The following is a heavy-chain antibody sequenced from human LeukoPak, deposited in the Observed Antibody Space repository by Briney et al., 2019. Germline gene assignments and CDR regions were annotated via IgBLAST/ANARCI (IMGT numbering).Heavy chain of an antibody. CDR1: GYTFTGYY. V-gene: IGHV1-2*02. CDR3: ARGDPIRFLEWLLFDY. J-gene: IGHJ4*02. D-gene: IGHD3-3*01. Sequence: ASVKVSCKASGYTFTGYYMHWARQAPGQGLEWMGWINPNSGGTNYAQKFQGRVTMTRDTSISTAYMELSRLRSDDTAVYYCARGDPIRFLEWLLFDYWGQGTLVTVSS. CDR2: INPNSGGT.